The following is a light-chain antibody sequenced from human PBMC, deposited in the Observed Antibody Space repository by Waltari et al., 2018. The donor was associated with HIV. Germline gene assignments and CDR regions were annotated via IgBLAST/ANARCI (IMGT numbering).Light chain of an antibody. J-gene: IGKJ4*01. CDR1: QSLLYSNGYNY. CDR2: LGS. CDR3: MLALQNPLT. Sequence: DIVMTQSPLSLPVTPGEPASISCRSSQSLLYSNGYNYLDWYLQKPGQSPQLLIYLGSNRASGVPDRFSGSGSGTDFTLKISRVEAEDVGVYYCMLALQNPLTFGGGTKVEIK. V-gene: IGKV2-28*01.